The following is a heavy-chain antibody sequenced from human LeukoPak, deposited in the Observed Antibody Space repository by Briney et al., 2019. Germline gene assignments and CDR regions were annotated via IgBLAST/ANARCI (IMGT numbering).Heavy chain of an antibody. V-gene: IGHV3-64*02. CDR2: ITSNGGTN. D-gene: IGHD4-17*01. CDR3: ARDLDGDYAFDY. J-gene: IGHJ4*02. Sequence: GGSLRLSCAASGFAFSSYAMHWVRQAPGKGLEYVSAITSNGGTNYYADSVKGRFTISRDNSKDTLYLQMNSLRAEDTAVYYCARDLDGDYAFDYWGQGTLVTVSS. CDR1: GFAFSSYA.